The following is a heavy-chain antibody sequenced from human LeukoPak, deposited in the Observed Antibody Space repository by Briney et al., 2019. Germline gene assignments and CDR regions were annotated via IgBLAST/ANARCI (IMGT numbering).Heavy chain of an antibody. Sequence: SETLSLTCTVSGGSISSGDYYWSWIRQPPGKGLEWIGYIYYSGSTYYNPSLKSRVTISVDTSKNQFSLKLSSVTAADTAVYYCAREQTEYSSGWYYYTRVRGPMDYWGQGTLVTVSS. J-gene: IGHJ4*02. V-gene: IGHV4-30-4*01. D-gene: IGHD6-19*01. CDR1: GGSISSGDYY. CDR3: AREQTEYSSGWYYYTRVRGPMDY. CDR2: IYYSGST.